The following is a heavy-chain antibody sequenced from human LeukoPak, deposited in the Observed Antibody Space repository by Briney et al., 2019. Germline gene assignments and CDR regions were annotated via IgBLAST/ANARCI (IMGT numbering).Heavy chain of an antibody. J-gene: IGHJ4*02. Sequence: GGSLRLSCAASGFTFSSYEMNCVRQAPGKGLEWVSYISSSGSTIYYADSVKGRFTISRDNAKNSLYLQMNSLRAEDTAVYYCATDGGPAYSSSWYLYWGQGSLVTVSS. CDR1: GFTFSSYE. D-gene: IGHD6-13*01. CDR2: ISSSGSTI. CDR3: ATDGGPAYSSSWYLY. V-gene: IGHV3-48*03.